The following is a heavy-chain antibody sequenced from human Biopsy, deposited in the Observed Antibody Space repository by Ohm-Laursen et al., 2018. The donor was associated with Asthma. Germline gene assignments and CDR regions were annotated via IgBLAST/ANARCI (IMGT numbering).Heavy chain of an antibody. CDR2: IYHSGST. CDR1: GGSISSGGYS. V-gene: IGHV4-30-2*01. CDR3: ARVRDGYNFDY. J-gene: IGHJ4*02. D-gene: IGHD5-24*01. Sequence: QTLSLTCAVSGGSISSGGYSWSWIRQPSGKGLEWIGYIYHSGSTYYNPSLKSRVTISVDRSKNQFPLKLSSVTAADTAVYYCARVRDGYNFDYWGQGTLVTVSS.